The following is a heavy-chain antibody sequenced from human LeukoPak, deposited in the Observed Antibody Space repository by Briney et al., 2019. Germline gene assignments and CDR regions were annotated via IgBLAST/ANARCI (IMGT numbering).Heavy chain of an antibody. Sequence: TSVKVSCKASGFTFTSSAMQWVRQARGQRLEWIGWIVVGSGNTNYAQKFQERVTITRDMSTSTAYMELSSLRSEDTAVYYCAAGYCSSTSCYVPYYYYGMDVWGRGTTVTVSS. CDR3: AAGYCSSTSCYVPYYYYGMDV. J-gene: IGHJ6*02. CDR2: IVVGSGNT. D-gene: IGHD2-2*01. V-gene: IGHV1-58*02. CDR1: GFTFTSSA.